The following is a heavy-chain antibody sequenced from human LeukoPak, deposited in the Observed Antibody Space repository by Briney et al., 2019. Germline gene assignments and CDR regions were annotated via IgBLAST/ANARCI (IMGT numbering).Heavy chain of an antibody. CDR1: GYTFTAYY. V-gene: IGHV1-2*02. J-gene: IGHJ6*02. CDR3: ARDVVLMVYAIRGNYYYGMDV. Sequence: ASVKVSCKASGYTFTAYYMHWVRQAPGQGLEWMGWINPNSGGTNYAQKFQGRVTMIRDTSISTAYMELSSLRSEDTAVYYCARDVVLMVYAIRGNYYYGMDVWGQGTTVTVSS. D-gene: IGHD2-8*01. CDR2: INPNSGGT.